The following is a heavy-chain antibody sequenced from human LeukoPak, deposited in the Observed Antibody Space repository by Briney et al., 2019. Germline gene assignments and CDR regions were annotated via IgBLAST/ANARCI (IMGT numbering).Heavy chain of an antibody. J-gene: IGHJ4*02. CDR1: GFTFSSYG. D-gene: IGHD5-18*01. CDR3: ARDGYSYGHVPYYFDY. V-gene: IGHV3-30*02. CDR2: IRYDGSSN. Sequence: GGSLRLSCAASGFTFSSYGMHWVRQAPGKGLEWVAFIRYDGSSNYYADSVKGRFTVSRDNSMNTLFLQMNSLRAEDTAVYYCARDGYSYGHVPYYFDYWGQGTLVTVSS.